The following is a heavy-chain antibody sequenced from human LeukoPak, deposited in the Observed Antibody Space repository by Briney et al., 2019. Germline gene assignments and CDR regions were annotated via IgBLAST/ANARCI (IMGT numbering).Heavy chain of an antibody. Sequence: GGSLRLSCAASGFTFSSYEMNWVRQAPGKGLEWVSYISSSGSTIYYADSVKGRFTISRDNAKNSLYLQMNSLRAEDTAVYYCARLMEMAATPYYYYYMDVWGKGTTVTVSS. J-gene: IGHJ6*03. CDR2: ISSSGSTI. CDR3: ARLMEMAATPYYYYYMDV. D-gene: IGHD5-24*01. V-gene: IGHV3-48*03. CDR1: GFTFSSYE.